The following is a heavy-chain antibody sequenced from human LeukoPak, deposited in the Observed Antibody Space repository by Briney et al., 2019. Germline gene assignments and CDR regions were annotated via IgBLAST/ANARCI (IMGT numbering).Heavy chain of an antibody. CDR1: GGTFSSYA. D-gene: IGHD3-22*01. CDR2: IIPILGIA. Sequence: GASVKVSCKASGGTFSSYAISWVRQAPGQGLEWMGRIIPILGIANYAQKFQGRVTITADKSTSTAYMELSGLRSEDTAVYYCARVMDYYDSSGYNWYYFDYWGQGTLVTVSS. J-gene: IGHJ4*02. V-gene: IGHV1-69*04. CDR3: ARVMDYYDSSGYNWYYFDY.